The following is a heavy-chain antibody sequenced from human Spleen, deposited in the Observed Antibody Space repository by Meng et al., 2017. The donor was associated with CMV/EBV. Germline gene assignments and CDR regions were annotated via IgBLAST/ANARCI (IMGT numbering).Heavy chain of an antibody. CDR1: GFTFSNYA. Sequence: GGSLRLSCAASGFTFSNYAMSWVRQAPGKGLEWVSTISGSGDSTYYGDSVKGRFTISRDNSKKTLYLQMNSLRAEDTAVYYCAKDPTTVTGWYFDLWGRGTLVTVSS. CDR2: ISGSGDST. CDR3: AKDPTTVTGWYFDL. D-gene: IGHD4-17*01. J-gene: IGHJ2*01. V-gene: IGHV3-23*01.